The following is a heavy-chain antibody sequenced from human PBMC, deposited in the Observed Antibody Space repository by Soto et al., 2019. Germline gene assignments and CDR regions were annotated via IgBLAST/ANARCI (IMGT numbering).Heavy chain of an antibody. CDR1: GGSISSYY. CDR3: ARRVVVVPAAQTGAWFDP. V-gene: IGHV4-59*08. J-gene: IGHJ5*02. CDR2: IYYSGST. Sequence: SETLSLTCTVSGGSISSYYWSWIRQPPGKGLEWIGYIYYSGSTNYNPSLKSRVTISVDTSKNQFSLKLSSVTAADTAVYYCARRVVVVPAAQTGAWFDPWGQGTLVTVSS. D-gene: IGHD2-2*01.